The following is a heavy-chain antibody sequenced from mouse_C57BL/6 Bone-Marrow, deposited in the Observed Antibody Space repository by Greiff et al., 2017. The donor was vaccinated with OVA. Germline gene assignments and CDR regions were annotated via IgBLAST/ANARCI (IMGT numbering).Heavy chain of an antibody. V-gene: IGHV1-80*01. CDR1: GYAFSSYW. Sequence: QVQLQQSGAELVKPGASVKISCKASGYAFSSYWLNWVKQRPGKGLEWIGQIYPGDGDTNYNGKFKGKATLTADKSSSTAYMQLSSLTSEDSAIYFCARDDDGDYKGLFAYGGQGTLVTVSA. CDR2: IYPGDGDT. CDR3: ARDDDGDYKGLFAY. J-gene: IGHJ3*01. D-gene: IGHD2-3*01.